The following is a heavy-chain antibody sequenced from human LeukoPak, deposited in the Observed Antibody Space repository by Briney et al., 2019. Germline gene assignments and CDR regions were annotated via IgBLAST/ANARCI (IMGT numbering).Heavy chain of an antibody. D-gene: IGHD2-15*01. V-gene: IGHV4-59*08. J-gene: IGHJ6*02. Sequence: SETLSLTCTVSGGSISGYYWSWIRQPPGKGLEWIGYIHYTGSTNYNPSLKSRVTISVDKSKNQFSLKLSSVTAADTAVYYCERRWGMDVWGQGTTVTVSS. CDR2: IHYTGST. CDR1: GGSISGYY. CDR3: ERRWGMDV.